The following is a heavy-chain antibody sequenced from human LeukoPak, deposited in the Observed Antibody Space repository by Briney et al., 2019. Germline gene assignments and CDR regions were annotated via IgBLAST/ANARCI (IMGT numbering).Heavy chain of an antibody. CDR1: GGSFSGYY. CDR3: ARESGVVSRAFDI. CDR2: INHSGST. J-gene: IGHJ3*02. D-gene: IGHD1-26*01. V-gene: IGHV4-34*01. Sequence: SETLSLTCAVYGGSFSGYYWSWIRQPPGKGLEWIGEINHSGSTNYNPSLKSRVTISLDTSKNQFSLKLSSVTAADTAVYYCARESGVVSRAFDIWGQGTMVTVSS.